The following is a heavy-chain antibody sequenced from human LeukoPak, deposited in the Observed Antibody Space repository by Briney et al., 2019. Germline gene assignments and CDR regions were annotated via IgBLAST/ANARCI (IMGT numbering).Heavy chain of an antibody. CDR3: ASGFLQWLY. CDR1: GFTFGGYW. V-gene: IGHV3-7*01. CDR2: INPDGSIK. D-gene: IGHD3-3*01. J-gene: IGHJ4*02. Sequence: GGSLRLSCAASGFTFGGYWMSWVRQAPGRGLEWVANINPDGSIKYYVDSIKGRFTISRDNAKNSLYLQMNSLRAEDTAVYYCASGFLQWLYWGQGALVTVSS.